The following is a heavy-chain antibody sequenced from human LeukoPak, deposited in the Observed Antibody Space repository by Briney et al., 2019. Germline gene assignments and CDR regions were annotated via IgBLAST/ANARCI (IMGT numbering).Heavy chain of an antibody. D-gene: IGHD6-19*01. V-gene: IGHV4-61*09. CDR1: GVSISRGSHY. CDR2: VFTRGTT. CDR3: ARSSLAVYFDY. J-gene: IGHJ4*02. Sequence: SETLSLTCTVSGVSISRGSHYWNWIRQPAGKRLEWLGHVFTRGTTNYNASLEGRLTISLDTARNQFSLYLSSVTAADTAMYFCARSSLAVYFDYWGQGTLVTASS.